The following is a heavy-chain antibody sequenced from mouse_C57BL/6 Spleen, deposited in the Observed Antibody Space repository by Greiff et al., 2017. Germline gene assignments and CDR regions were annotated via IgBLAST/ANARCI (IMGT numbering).Heavy chain of an antibody. CDR3: ARPGFYYGSSYDLNILYFDY. V-gene: IGHV5-17*01. CDR1: GFTFSDYG. D-gene: IGHD1-1*01. Sequence: EVMLVESGGGLVKPGGSLKLSCAASGFTFSDYGMHWVRQAPEKGLEWVAYISSGSSTIYYADTVKGRFTISRDNAKNTLFLQMTSLRSEDTAMYYCARPGFYYGSSYDLNILYFDYWGQGTTLTVSS. CDR2: ISSGSSTI. J-gene: IGHJ2*01.